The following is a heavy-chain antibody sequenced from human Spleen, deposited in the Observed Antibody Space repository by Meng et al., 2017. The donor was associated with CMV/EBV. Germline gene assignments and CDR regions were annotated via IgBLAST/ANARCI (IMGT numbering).Heavy chain of an antibody. J-gene: IGHJ4*02. CDR2: IRFDGINK. CDR3: AKDYCEGWALGYCTTGVCYKDY. CDR1: GFTFSSYG. V-gene: IGHV3-30*02. Sequence: GGSLRLSCAASGFTFSSYGMHWVRQAPGKGLEWVSLIRFDGINKYYADSVRGRFTISRDDSKNTLYLQMNSLRPEDTAVYYCAKDYCEGWALGYCTTGVCYKDYWGQGTLVTVSS. D-gene: IGHD2-8*01.